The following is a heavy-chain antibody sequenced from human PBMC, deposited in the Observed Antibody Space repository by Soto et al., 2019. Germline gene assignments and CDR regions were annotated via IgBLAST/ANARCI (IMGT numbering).Heavy chain of an antibody. V-gene: IGHV4-59*01. Sequence: QVQLQESGPGLVKPSETLSLTCTVSGGSISSYYWSWIRQPPGKGLEWIGYIYYSGSTNYNPSLKSRVTISVDTSKNQFSLNLSSVTAADTAVYYCARAYCSGGSCYSAGGFDPWGQGTLVTVSS. J-gene: IGHJ5*02. CDR1: GGSISSYY. CDR3: ARAYCSGGSCYSAGGFDP. D-gene: IGHD2-15*01. CDR2: IYYSGST.